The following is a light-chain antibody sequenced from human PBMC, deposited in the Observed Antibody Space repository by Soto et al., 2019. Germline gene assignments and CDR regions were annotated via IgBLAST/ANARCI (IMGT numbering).Light chain of an antibody. Sequence: QSVLTQPVSVSGSPGQSITISCTGTSSDVGGYNYVSWYQQHPGKAPKLMIYEVSNRPSGVSNRFSGSKSGNTASLTISGLQAEDEASYYCTSYTSTITYVVFGGGTKLTVL. J-gene: IGLJ2*01. CDR1: SSDVGGYNY. CDR3: TSYTSTITYVV. V-gene: IGLV2-14*01. CDR2: EVS.